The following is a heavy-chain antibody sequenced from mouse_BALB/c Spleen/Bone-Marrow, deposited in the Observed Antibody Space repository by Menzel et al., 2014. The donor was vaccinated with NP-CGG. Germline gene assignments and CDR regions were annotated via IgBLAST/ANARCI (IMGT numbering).Heavy chain of an antibody. CDR3: ALLGNYGYFDV. Sequence: EVQGVESGGGLVQPGGSLKLSCAASGFDFSRYWMSWVRQAPGKGLEWIGEINPDSSTINYTPSLKDKFIISRDNAKNTLYLQMSKVRSEDTALYYCALLGNYGYFDVWGAGTTVTVSP. J-gene: IGHJ1*01. D-gene: IGHD2-1*01. V-gene: IGHV4-1*02. CDR1: GFDFSRYW. CDR2: INPDSSTI.